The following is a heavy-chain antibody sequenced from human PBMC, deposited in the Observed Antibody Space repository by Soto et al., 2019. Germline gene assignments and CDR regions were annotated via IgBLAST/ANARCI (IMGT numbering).Heavy chain of an antibody. D-gene: IGHD4-17*01. J-gene: IGHJ4*02. CDR1: GFTFSSYA. V-gene: IGHV3-30*18. CDR2: ISYDGSNK. CDR3: AKDRGYGDYSLGY. Sequence: VQLLESGGGLVQPGGSLRLSCAASGFTFSSYAMSWVRQAPGKGLEWVAVISYDGSNKYYADSVKGRFTISRDNSKNTLYLQMNSLRAEDTAVYYCAKDRGYGDYSLGYWGQGTLVTVSS.